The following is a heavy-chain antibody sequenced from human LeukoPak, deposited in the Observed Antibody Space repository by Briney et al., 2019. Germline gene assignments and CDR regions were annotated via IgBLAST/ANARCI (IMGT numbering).Heavy chain of an antibody. D-gene: IGHD3-3*01. CDR2: IYYSGST. CDR1: GASISTSY. V-gene: IGHV4-59*01. Sequence: SETLSLTCTVSGASISTSYWYWIRQPPGKGLEWIGYIYYSGSTNYNPSLKSRVTISVDTSKNQFSLKLSSVTAADTAVYYCARLYDFWSGYSPGWYYYGMDVWGQGTTVTVSS. CDR3: ARLYDFWSGYSPGWYYYGMDV. J-gene: IGHJ6*02.